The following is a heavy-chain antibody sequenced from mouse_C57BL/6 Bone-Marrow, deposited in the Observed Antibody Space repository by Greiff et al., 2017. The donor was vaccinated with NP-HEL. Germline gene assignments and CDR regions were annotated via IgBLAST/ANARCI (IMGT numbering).Heavy chain of an antibody. D-gene: IGHD1-1*01. CDR3: AVITTVEDY. CDR2: IDPSDSYT. CDR1: GYTFTSYW. V-gene: IGHV1-69*01. Sequence: VQLQQPGAELVMPGASVKLSCKASGYTFTSYWMHWVKQRPGQGLEWIGEIDPSDSYTNYNQKFKGKSTLTVDKSSSTAYMQLSSLTSEDSAVYYCAVITTVEDYWGQGTTLTVSS. J-gene: IGHJ2*01.